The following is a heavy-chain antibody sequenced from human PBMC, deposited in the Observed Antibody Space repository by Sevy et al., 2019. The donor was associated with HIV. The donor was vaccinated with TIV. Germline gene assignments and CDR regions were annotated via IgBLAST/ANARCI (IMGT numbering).Heavy chain of an antibody. J-gene: IGHJ4*02. CDR2: ISGSSSAI. CDR1: GFTFSDYY. Sequence: GGSLTLSCAASGFTFSDYYMSWIRHAPGKGLEWISYISGSSSAIVYADSVKGRFAISRNNAKNSLYLHMDNLRAEDTAVYFCVGRPYSSAYSWSYHFDYWGQGTLVTVSS. D-gene: IGHD3-16*01. CDR3: VGRPYSSAYSWSYHFDY. V-gene: IGHV3-11*01.